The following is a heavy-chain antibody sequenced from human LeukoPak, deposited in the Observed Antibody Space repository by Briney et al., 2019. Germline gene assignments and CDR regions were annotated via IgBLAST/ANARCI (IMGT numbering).Heavy chain of an antibody. Sequence: GGSLRLSCAASGFSVSNNYMAWVRQAPGKGLEWVSFIYSGGSTYYADSVKGRFTISRDNSKNTLYLQMNSLRAEDTAVYYCAKVSTSFWYYYDSSGYLYWGQGTLVIVSS. D-gene: IGHD3-22*01. CDR1: GFSVSNNY. V-gene: IGHV3-53*01. CDR3: AKVSTSFWYYYDSSGYLY. CDR2: IYSGGST. J-gene: IGHJ4*02.